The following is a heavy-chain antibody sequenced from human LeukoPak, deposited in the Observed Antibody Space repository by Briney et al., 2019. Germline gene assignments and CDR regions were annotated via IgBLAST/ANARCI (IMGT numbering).Heavy chain of an antibody. Sequence: SETLSLTCTVSGGSISSSSYYWGWIRQPPGKGLEWIGSIYYSGLTNYSPSLKSRVTISLDTSKNQFSLNINFVTAADTAVYYCARDVPGGRNDYWGQGTLVTVSS. CDR1: GGSISSSSYY. D-gene: IGHD3-16*01. CDR2: IYYSGLT. CDR3: ARDVPGGRNDY. J-gene: IGHJ4*02. V-gene: IGHV4-39*07.